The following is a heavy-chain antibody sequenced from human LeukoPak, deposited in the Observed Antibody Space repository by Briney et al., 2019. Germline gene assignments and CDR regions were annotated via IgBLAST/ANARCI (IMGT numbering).Heavy chain of an antibody. CDR3: ARGLHADIVVVPAAPGTHAFDI. J-gene: IGHJ3*02. D-gene: IGHD2-2*01. V-gene: IGHV3-21*01. CDR2: ISSSSSYI. CDR1: GFTFSSYS. Sequence: GGSLRLSCAASGFTFSSYSMNWVRQAPGKGLEWVSSISSSSSYIYYADSVKGRFTISRDNAKNSLYLQMNSLRAEDTAVYYCARGLHADIVVVPAAPGTHAFDIWGQGTMVTVSS.